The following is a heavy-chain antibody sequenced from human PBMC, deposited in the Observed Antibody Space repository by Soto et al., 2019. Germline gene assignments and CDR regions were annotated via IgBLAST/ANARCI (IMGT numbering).Heavy chain of an antibody. V-gene: IGHV6-1*01. J-gene: IGHJ4*02. CDR3: ARDVGYSYGY. Sequence: SQTLSLTCDISGASVSTDSAAWNWIRQAPSRGLEWLGRTYFRSKWYNDYAVSVKSRITINPDTSKNQFSLQLNSVTPEDTAVYYCARDVGYSYGYWGQGTLVTVSS. D-gene: IGHD5-18*01. CDR1: GASVSTDSAA. CDR2: TYFRSKWYN.